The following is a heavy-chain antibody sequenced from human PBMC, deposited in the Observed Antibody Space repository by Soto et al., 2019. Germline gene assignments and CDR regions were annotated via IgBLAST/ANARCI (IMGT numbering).Heavy chain of an antibody. CDR2: ITASADTT. J-gene: IGHJ3*02. CDR1: AFTFRSYA. V-gene: IGHV3-23*01. D-gene: IGHD2-2*01. Sequence: EEQLLESGGGLVRPGRSLRLSCVASAFTFRSYAMSWVRQAPGKGLEWVSAITASADTTYYADSVKGRFTISRDNSKNTLYLRMNSLRAEDTAVYYCAKVRPLRDCTSTSCLGAFDIWGQGTMVTVS. CDR3: AKVRPLRDCTSTSCLGAFDI.